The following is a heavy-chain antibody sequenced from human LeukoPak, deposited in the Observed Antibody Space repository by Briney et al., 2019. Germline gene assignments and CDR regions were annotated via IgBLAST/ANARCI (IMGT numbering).Heavy chain of an antibody. J-gene: IGHJ4*02. CDR3: ASGDYHDSSGYPTYFDS. CDR1: GFTFSSYS. Sequence: GGSLRLSCAASGFTFSSYSMNWVRQAPGKGLEWVANIKQDGSEKYYADSVKGRFTISRDNAKNSLYLQMNSLRAEDTAVYYCASGDYHDSSGYPTYFDSWGQGTLVTVSS. CDR2: IKQDGSEK. V-gene: IGHV3-7*01. D-gene: IGHD3-22*01.